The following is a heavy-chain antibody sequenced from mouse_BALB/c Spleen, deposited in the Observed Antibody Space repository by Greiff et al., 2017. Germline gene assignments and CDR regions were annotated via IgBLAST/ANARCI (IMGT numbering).Heavy chain of an antibody. CDR1: GYTFTSYY. V-gene: IGHV1S81*02. J-gene: IGHJ1*01. CDR2: INPSNGGT. Sequence: QVQLKQSGAELVKPGASVKLSCKASGYTFTSYYMYWVKQRPGQGLEWIGEINPSNGGTNFNEKFKSKATLTVDKSSSTAYMQLSSLTSEDSAVYYCARWYYGSKGYFDVWGAGTTVTVSS. CDR3: ARWYYGSKGYFDV. D-gene: IGHD1-1*01.